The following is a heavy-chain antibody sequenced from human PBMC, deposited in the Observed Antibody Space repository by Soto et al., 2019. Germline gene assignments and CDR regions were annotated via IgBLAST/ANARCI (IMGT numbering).Heavy chain of an antibody. D-gene: IGHD1-26*01. CDR1: GGSISSYY. V-gene: IGHV4-4*07. CDR3: AREGRVSSGSFRP. Sequence: QVQLQESGPGLVKPSETLSLTCTVSGGSISSYYWSWIRQPAGKGLEWIGRIYTSGSTNYNPSLKSRVTMSVDTYKNQFSLKLSSVTAADTAGDYCAREGRVSSGSFRPWGPGTLVTVTS. CDR2: IYTSGST. J-gene: IGHJ5*02.